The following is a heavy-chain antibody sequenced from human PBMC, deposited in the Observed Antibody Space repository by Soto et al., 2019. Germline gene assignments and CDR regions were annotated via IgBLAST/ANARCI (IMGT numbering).Heavy chain of an antibody. CDR1: GFTFSSYG. J-gene: IGHJ4*02. D-gene: IGHD3-16*01. Sequence: GGSLRLSCAASGFTFSSYGMHWVRQAPGKGLEWVAVIWYDGSNKYYADSVKGRFTISRDNSKNTLYLQMNSLRAEDTAVYYCARAGGYDYIHPYYFDYWGQGTLVTVSS. CDR3: ARAGGYDYIHPYYFDY. V-gene: IGHV3-33*01. CDR2: IWYDGSNK.